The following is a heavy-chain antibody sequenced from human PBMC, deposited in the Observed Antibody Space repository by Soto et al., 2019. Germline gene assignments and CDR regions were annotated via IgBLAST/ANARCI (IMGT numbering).Heavy chain of an antibody. CDR2: IYYSGST. J-gene: IGHJ4*02. CDR3: ERDVGATYFDY. D-gene: IGHD1-26*01. Sequence: SETLSLTCTVSGGSISSGGYYWSWIRQHPGKGLEWIGYIYYSGSTYYNPSLKSRVTISVDTSKNQFSLKLSSVTAADTAVYYCERDVGATYFDYWGQGTLVTVSS. CDR1: GGSISSGGYY. V-gene: IGHV4-31*03.